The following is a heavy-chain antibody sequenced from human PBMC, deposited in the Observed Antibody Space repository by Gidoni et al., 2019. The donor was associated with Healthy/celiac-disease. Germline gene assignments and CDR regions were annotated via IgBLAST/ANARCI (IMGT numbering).Heavy chain of an antibody. V-gene: IGHV3-21*01. CDR3: ARDLWAGAAAGTGGY. Sequence: EVQLVESGGGLVKPGGSLSLSCAASGFTFSSYSMNWVRQAPGKGLEWVSSISSSSSYIYYADSVKGRFTISRDNAKNSLYLQMNSLRAEDTAVYYCARDLWAGAAAGTGGYWGQGTLVTVSS. CDR2: ISSSSSYI. CDR1: GFTFSSYS. J-gene: IGHJ4*02. D-gene: IGHD6-13*01.